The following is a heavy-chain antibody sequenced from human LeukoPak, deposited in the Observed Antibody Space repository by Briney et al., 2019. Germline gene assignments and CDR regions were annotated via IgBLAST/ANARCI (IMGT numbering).Heavy chain of an antibody. CDR2: INAGNGNT. D-gene: IGHD6-13*01. V-gene: IGHV1-3*01. CDR1: GYTFTSYY. Sequence: GASVKVSCKASGYTFTSYYMHWVRQAPGQRLEWMGWINAGNGNTKYSQKFQGRVTITRDTSASTAYMELSSLRSEDTAVYYCARTVRSSWTYFDYWGQGTLVTVSS. J-gene: IGHJ4*02. CDR3: ARTVRSSWTYFDY.